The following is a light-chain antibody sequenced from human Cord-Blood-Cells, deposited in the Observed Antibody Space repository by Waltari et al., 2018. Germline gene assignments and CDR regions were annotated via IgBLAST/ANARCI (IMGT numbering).Light chain of an antibody. Sequence: SALTQPPSGSGPPGQSIAISCSGTSSDVGSYTLVSWYQQHPGKAPKLMIYDGSTRPSGVSNRFAGSKSGNTASLTILGLQAEDEADYYCCSYAGSSTWVFAGGTKLTVL. CDR3: CSYAGSSTWV. CDR1: SSDVGSYTL. J-gene: IGLJ3*02. V-gene: IGLV2-23*01. CDR2: DGS.